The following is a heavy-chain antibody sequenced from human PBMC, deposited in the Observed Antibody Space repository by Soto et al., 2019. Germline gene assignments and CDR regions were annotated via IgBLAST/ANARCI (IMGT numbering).Heavy chain of an antibody. CDR2: ISAYNGNT. J-gene: IGHJ6*02. Sequence: QVQLVQSGAEVKKPGASVKVSCKASGYTFTSYGISWVRQAPGQGLEWMGWISAYNGNTNYAQKLQGSVTMTSDTSTSTAYMELRSLRSDAAAVYCCARDSCSSSSCYEGYYYYGMDVWGQGTTVTVSS. CDR3: ARDSCSSSSCYEGYYYYGMDV. D-gene: IGHD2-2*01. CDR1: GYTFTSYG. V-gene: IGHV1-18*01.